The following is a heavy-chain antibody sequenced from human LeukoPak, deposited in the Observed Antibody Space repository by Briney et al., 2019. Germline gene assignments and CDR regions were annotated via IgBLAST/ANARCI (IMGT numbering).Heavy chain of an antibody. J-gene: IGHJ4*02. D-gene: IGHD1-26*01. V-gene: IGHV3-53*01. CDR1: GFTVSSNS. Sequence: GGSLRLSCTVSGFTVSSNSMSWVRQAPGKGLEWVSFIYSDNTHYSDSVKGRFTISRDNSKNTLYLQMNSLRAEDTAVYYCAREGSIVGALDYWGQGTLVTVSS. CDR3: AREGSIVGALDY. CDR2: IYSDNT.